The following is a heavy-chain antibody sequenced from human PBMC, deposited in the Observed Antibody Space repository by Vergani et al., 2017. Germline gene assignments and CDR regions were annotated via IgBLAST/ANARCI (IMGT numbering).Heavy chain of an antibody. J-gene: IGHJ4*02. CDR2: IGTAGDT. Sequence: EVQLVESGGGLVQPGGSLRLSCAASGFTFSSYDMHWVRQATGKGLEWVSAIGTAGDTYYPGSVKGRFTISRENAKNSLYLQRNSLRAGDTAVYYCAKSTLRARNGDFDYWGQGTLVTVSS. CDR3: AKSTLRARNGDFDY. CDR1: GFTFSSYD. V-gene: IGHV3-13*04. D-gene: IGHD1-1*01.